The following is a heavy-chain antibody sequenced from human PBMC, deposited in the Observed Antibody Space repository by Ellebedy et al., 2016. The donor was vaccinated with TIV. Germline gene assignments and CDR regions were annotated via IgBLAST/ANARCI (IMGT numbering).Heavy chain of an antibody. J-gene: IGHJ3*02. D-gene: IGHD3-22*01. CDR2: IKSKTDGGTT. V-gene: IGHV3-15*01. CDR3: TTYYYDSSGYYSAFDI. CDR1: GFTFSNAW. Sequence: GESLKISCAASGFTFSNAWMSWVRQAPGKGLEWVGRIKSKTDGGTTDYAAPVKGRFTISRDDSKNTLYLQMNSLKTEDTAVYYCTTYYYDSSGYYSAFDIWGQGTMVTVSS.